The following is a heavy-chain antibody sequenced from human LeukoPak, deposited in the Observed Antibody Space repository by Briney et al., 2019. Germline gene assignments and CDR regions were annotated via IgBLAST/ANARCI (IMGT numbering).Heavy chain of an antibody. D-gene: IGHD6-13*01. CDR2: ISAYNGNT. V-gene: IGHV1-18*01. CDR3: ARVYMAAAGIVRVFDY. J-gene: IGHJ4*02. CDR1: GYTFTSYG. Sequence: ASVKVSCKASGYTFTSYGISWVRQAPGQGVEWMGWISAYNGNTNYAQKLQGRVTMTTDTSTSTAYMELRSLRSDDTAVYYCARVYMAAAGIVRVFDYWGQGTLVTVSS.